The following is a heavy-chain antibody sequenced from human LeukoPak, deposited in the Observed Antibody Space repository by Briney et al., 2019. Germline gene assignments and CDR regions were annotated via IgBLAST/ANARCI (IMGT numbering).Heavy chain of an antibody. J-gene: IGHJ4*02. CDR3: AVGATTADY. CDR2: ISSSSSYI. CDR1: GFTFTTYW. V-gene: IGHV3-21*01. D-gene: IGHD1-26*01. Sequence: GGSLRLSCAASGFTFTTYWMHWVRQAPGKGLEWVSSISSSSSYIYYADSVKGRFTISRDNAKNSLYLQMNSLRAEDTAVYYCAVGATTADYWGQGTLVTVSS.